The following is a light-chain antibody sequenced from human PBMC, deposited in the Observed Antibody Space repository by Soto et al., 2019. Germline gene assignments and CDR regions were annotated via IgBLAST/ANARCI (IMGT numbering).Light chain of an antibody. Sequence: EIVSTQSPSTLSSSPRERATLSCRASQSVSSYLAWYQQKPGQAPRLLIYGASTRATGIPARFSGSGSGTEFTLTISSLQSEDFAVYYCQQYNNWPLTFGGGTKVDIK. J-gene: IGKJ4*01. CDR1: QSVSSY. V-gene: IGKV3-15*01. CDR3: QQYNNWPLT. CDR2: GAS.